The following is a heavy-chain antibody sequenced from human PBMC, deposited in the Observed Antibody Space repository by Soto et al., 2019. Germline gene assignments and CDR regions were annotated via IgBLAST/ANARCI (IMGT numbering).Heavy chain of an antibody. CDR3: ARGSTEWLLVSYYYYGMDV. CDR2: ISAYNGNT. D-gene: IGHD3-3*01. V-gene: IGHV1-18*04. J-gene: IGHJ6*02. CDR1: GYTFTSYG. Sequence: VKVSCKASGYTFTSYGISWVRQAPGQGLEWMGWISAYNGNTNYAQKLQGRVTMTTDTSTSTAYMELRSLRSDDTAVYYCARGSTEWLLVSYYYYGMDVWGQGTTVTVSS.